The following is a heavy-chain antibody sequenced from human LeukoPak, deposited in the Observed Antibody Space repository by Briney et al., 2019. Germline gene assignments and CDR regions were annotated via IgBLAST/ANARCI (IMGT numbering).Heavy chain of an antibody. J-gene: IGHJ4*02. V-gene: IGHV4-59*12. CDR3: ARDQGLVGETTPY. D-gene: IGHD1-26*01. CDR1: GGSFTSYY. CDR2: IYYSGCK. Sequence: SGAVSLTCTVSGGSFTSYYWNWIRQPPGRGLEWIGYIYYSGCKYYNPSLTSRVTISVDTSKNQFSLKLSSVTAADTAVYYCARDQGLVGETTPYWGQGTLVTVSS.